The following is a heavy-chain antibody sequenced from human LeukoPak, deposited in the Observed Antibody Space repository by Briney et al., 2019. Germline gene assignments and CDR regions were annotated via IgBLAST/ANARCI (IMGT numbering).Heavy chain of an antibody. CDR3: TTDWRQSSYDFWSGYPF. V-gene: IGHV3-15*07. CDR1: GFTFSNAW. D-gene: IGHD3-3*01. Sequence: GGSLRLSCAASGFTFSNAWMNWVRQAPGKGLEWVGRIKSKTDGGTTDYAAPVKGRFTISRDDSKNTLYLQMNSLKTEDTAVYYCTTDWRQSSYDFWSGYPFWGQGTLVTVSS. CDR2: IKSKTDGGTT. J-gene: IGHJ4*02.